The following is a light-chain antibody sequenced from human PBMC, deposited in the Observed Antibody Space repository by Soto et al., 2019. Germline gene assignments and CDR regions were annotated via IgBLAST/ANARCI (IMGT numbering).Light chain of an antibody. CDR3: QESYCTPLT. Sequence: DIQMPQSHSTLSASVGDRFTITCRASQSISSWLAWYQQKPGKAPKLLIYAASSLQSGVPSRFSGSGSGTDFTLTICSLQPEDFATYYCQESYCTPLTFHGGAKVDIK. CDR2: AAS. J-gene: IGKJ4*01. V-gene: IGKV1-39*01. CDR1: QSISSW.